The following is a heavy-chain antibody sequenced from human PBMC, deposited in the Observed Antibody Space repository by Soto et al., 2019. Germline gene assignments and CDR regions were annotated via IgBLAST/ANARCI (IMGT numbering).Heavy chain of an antibody. D-gene: IGHD6-19*01. CDR3: AKDTRIAVAGTLTYFQH. V-gene: IGHV3-23*01. J-gene: IGHJ1*01. Sequence: EVQLLESGGGLVQPGGSLRLSCAASGFTFSSYAMSWVRQAPGKGLEWVSAISGSGGSTYYADSVKGRFTISRDNSKNTLYLQMNSLRAEDTAVYYCAKDTRIAVAGTLTYFQHWGQGTLVTVSS. CDR1: GFTFSSYA. CDR2: ISGSGGST.